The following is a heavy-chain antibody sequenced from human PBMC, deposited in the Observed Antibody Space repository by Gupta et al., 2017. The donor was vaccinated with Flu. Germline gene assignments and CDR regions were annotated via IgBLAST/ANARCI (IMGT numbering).Heavy chain of an antibody. Sequence: QITLKESGPTLVKPTQTLTLTCTFSGFSLSTSGVGVGWIRQPPGKALEWLALIYWDDDKRYSPSLKSRLTITKDTSKNQVVLTMTNMDPVDTATYYCAHRPQPGWGWGYWFDPWGQGTLVTVSS. D-gene: IGHD7-27*01. CDR3: AHRPQPGWGWGYWFDP. CDR2: IYWDDDK. J-gene: IGHJ5*02. CDR1: GFSLSTSGVG. V-gene: IGHV2-5*02.